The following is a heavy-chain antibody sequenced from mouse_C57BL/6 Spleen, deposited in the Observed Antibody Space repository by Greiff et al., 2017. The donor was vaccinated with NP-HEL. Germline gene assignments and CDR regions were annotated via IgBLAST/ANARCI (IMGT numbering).Heavy chain of an antibody. Sequence: VQLQQPGAELVRPGSSVKLSCKASGYTFTSYWMHWVKQRPIQGLEWIGNIDPSDSETHYNQKFKDKATLTVDKSSSTAYMQLSSLTSEDSAVYYCARAYGLDYEYYFDYWGQGTTLTVSS. CDR1: GYTFTSYW. V-gene: IGHV1-52*01. J-gene: IGHJ2*01. CDR3: ARAYGLDYEYYFDY. D-gene: IGHD2-4*01. CDR2: IDPSDSET.